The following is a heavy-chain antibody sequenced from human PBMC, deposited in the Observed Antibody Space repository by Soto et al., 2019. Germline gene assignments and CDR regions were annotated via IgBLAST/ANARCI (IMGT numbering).Heavy chain of an antibody. CDR1: GYSFNSYW. V-gene: IGHV5-51*01. J-gene: IGHJ4*02. Sequence: PGVSLKISCKGSGYSFNSYWIVWVRQMPGKGLEWMGIIYPGDSDTRYSPSFQGRVTISADTSISTAYLQWSSLKASDTAVYYCARRHYNIIMWYEKGYFDYWGQGTLVTVSS. CDR3: ARRHYNIIMWYEKGYFDY. D-gene: IGHD1-20*01. CDR2: IYPGDSDT.